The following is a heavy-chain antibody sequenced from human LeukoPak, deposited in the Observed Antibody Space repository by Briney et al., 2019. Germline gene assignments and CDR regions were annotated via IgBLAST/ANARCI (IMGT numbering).Heavy chain of an antibody. CDR3: ARPGGSGSYFSYFDY. V-gene: IGHV4-39*01. CDR1: GGSISSSSYY. CDR2: IYYSGTT. J-gene: IGHJ4*02. Sequence: SETLSLTCTVSGGSISSSSYYWGWIRQPPGKGLEWIGTIYYSGTTYYNPSLKSRVTISVDTSKNQFSLKLISVTAADTAVYYRARPGGSGSYFSYFDYWGQGTLVTVSS. D-gene: IGHD3-10*01.